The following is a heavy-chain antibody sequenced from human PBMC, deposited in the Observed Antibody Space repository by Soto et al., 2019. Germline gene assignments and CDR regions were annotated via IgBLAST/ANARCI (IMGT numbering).Heavy chain of an antibody. CDR3: ARDYRSEYDFWSGYPGGYYYYGMDV. CDR2: ISSSSSTI. Sequence: EVQLVESGGGLVQPGGSLRLSCAASGFTFSSYSMNWVRQAPGKGLEWVSYISSSSSTIYYADSVKGRFTISRDNAKNSLYLQINSLRDEDTVVYYCARDYRSEYDFWSGYPGGYYYYGMDVWGQGTTVTVSS. CDR1: GFTFSSYS. J-gene: IGHJ6*02. V-gene: IGHV3-48*02. D-gene: IGHD3-3*01.